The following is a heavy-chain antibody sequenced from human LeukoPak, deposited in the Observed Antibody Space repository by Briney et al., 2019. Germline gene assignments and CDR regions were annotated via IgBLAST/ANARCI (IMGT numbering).Heavy chain of an antibody. D-gene: IGHD2-8*01. J-gene: IGHJ4*02. Sequence: PGGSLRLSCAASGFTFSSYEMNWVRQAPGKGLEWISYISSSGNTIFYADSVKGRFTISRDNAKNSLYLQMNSLRAEDTAVYYCARGTKYWGQGTLVTVSS. V-gene: IGHV3-48*03. CDR1: GFTFSSYE. CDR3: ARGTKY. CDR2: ISSSGNTI.